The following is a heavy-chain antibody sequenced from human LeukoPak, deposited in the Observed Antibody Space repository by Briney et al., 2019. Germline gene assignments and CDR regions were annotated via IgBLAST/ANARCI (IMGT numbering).Heavy chain of an antibody. CDR1: GYTFTGYY. D-gene: IGHD2-2*01. V-gene: IGHV1-2*02. Sequence: ASVKVSCKASGYTFTGYYMHWVRQAPGQGLEWMGWINPNSGGTNYAQKFQGRVTMTRDTSISTAYMELSRLRPDDTAVYYCARADIVVVPAAISANFDYWGQGTLVTVSS. CDR2: INPNSGGT. J-gene: IGHJ4*02. CDR3: ARADIVVVPAAISANFDY.